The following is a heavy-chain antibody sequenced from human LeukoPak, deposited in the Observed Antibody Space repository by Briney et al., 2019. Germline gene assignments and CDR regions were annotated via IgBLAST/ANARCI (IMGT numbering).Heavy chain of an antibody. J-gene: IGHJ5*02. Sequence: ASVKVSCKASGYTFTSYYIHWVRQAPGQGLEWMGIINPSGGSTTYAQKFQGGVTMTRDMSTSTVYMELSSLTSEDTAVYYCARDYRRSSSSSSGSWGQGTLVTVSS. CDR2: INPSGGST. V-gene: IGHV1-46*01. CDR3: ARDYRRSSSSSSGS. D-gene: IGHD6-6*01. CDR1: GYTFTSYY.